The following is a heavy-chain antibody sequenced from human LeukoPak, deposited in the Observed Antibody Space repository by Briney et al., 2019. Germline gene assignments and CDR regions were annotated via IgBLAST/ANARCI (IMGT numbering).Heavy chain of an antibody. D-gene: IGHD3-9*01. CDR2: ISSTSSDI. V-gene: IGHV3-21*01. CDR3: AREVGGYDILTGYYIHWFDP. J-gene: IGHJ5*02. Sequence: GGSLRLSCAASGFTFSNYNMNWVRQAPGKGLEWVSCISSTSSDIYYADSVRGRFTISRDNAKNSLYLQMNSLRAENTAVYYCAREVGGYDILTGYYIHWFDPWGQGTLVTVSS. CDR1: GFTFSNYN.